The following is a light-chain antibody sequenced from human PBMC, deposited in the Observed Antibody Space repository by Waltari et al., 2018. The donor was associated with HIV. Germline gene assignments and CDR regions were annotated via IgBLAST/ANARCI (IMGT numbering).Light chain of an antibody. V-gene: IGLV2-11*01. J-gene: IGLJ3*02. Sequence: QAALTQPRPVSGSPGQSVTIPCPGTSRDIGGYNYVSWYQQYPGKAPKLMLYDVSERPSGVPDRFSCSTSGNTALPTIAVHQAEDETDYYCCSYAGSSWVFGGGTKLTVL. CDR2: DVS. CDR3: CSYAGSSWV. CDR1: SRDIGGYNY.